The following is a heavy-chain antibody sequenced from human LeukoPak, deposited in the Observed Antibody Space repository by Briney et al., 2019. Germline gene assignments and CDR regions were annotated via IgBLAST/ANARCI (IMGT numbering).Heavy chain of an antibody. Sequence: SETLSLTCTVSGGSISGNHWSWVRRPPGKGLEWIGYIYYSGSTNYNPSLKSRVTISVDPSKNQFSLKLRSVTAADTAVYYCARDQRTVGYYGMDVWGRGTTVTVSS. CDR1: GGSISGNH. V-gene: IGHV4-59*01. D-gene: IGHD1-26*01. J-gene: IGHJ6*02. CDR3: ARDQRTVGYYGMDV. CDR2: IYYSGST.